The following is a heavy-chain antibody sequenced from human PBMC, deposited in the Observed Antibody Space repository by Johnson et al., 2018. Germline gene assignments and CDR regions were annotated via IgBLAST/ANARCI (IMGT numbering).Heavy chain of an antibody. Sequence: VQLVESGGDLVQPGGSLRLSCAASGLIVNTNYMTWVRQAPGKGLEWVSVIYSGGRTFYADFVQGRFTISRDNSKNIVYLKMNSLTTEDTALYYCARETFPHHHMDVWGKGTTVIVSS. J-gene: IGHJ6*03. V-gene: IGHV3-66*02. CDR1: GLIVNTNY. CDR2: IYSGGRT. CDR3: ARETFPHHHMDV. D-gene: IGHD2/OR15-2a*01.